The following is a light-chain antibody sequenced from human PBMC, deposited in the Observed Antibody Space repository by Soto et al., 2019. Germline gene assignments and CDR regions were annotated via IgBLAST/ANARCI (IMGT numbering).Light chain of an antibody. CDR1: QSVCSRC. V-gene: IGKV3-20*01. Sequence: PGARVTLSCRTSQSVCSRCFAWYQQKPGQSPRLLIYGASTRATGIPDRFSGSGSGTDFTLTISRLEPEDFAVYYCQPYGTTPWTFGQGTKVAIK. CDR2: GAS. J-gene: IGKJ1*01. CDR3: QPYGTTPWT.